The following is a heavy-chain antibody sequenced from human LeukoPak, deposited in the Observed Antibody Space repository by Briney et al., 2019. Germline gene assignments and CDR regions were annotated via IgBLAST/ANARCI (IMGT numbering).Heavy chain of an antibody. J-gene: IGHJ3*02. CDR3: AKQGYSSGWYGAFDI. D-gene: IGHD6-19*01. CDR1: GFTFSSYW. V-gene: IGHV3-9*01. Sequence: GGSLRLSCAASGFTFSSYWMSWVRQAPGKGLEWVSGISWNSGSIGYADSVKGRFTISRDNAKNSLYLQMNSLRAEDTALYYCAKQGYSSGWYGAFDIWGQGTMVTVSS. CDR2: ISWNSGSI.